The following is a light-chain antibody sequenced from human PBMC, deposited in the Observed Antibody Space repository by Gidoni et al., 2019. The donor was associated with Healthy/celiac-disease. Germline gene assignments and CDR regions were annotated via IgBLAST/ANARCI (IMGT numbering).Light chain of an antibody. CDR1: QSVSSN. Sequence: IVLPQSPATLSVSPGERATLSCRASQSVSSNLAWYQQKPGQAPRLLIYGASTRATGIPARFRGSGSGTEFTLTISSLQSEDFAVYYCQQYNNWPPAFTFGPGTKVEIK. CDR2: GAS. J-gene: IGKJ3*01. V-gene: IGKV3-15*01. CDR3: QQYNNWPPAFT.